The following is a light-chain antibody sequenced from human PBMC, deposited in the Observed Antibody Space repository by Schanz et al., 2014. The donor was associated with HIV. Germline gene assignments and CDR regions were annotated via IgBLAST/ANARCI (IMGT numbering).Light chain of an antibody. CDR1: EGIGTW. CDR3: QQYTLYSHT. CDR2: EAS. V-gene: IGKV1-5*03. J-gene: IGKJ2*01. Sequence: DIQMTQSPSRLSASVGDSVTITCRASEGIGTWLAWYQQKPGKTPELLIYEASTLESGVPLRFGDGGSETEFALTVSRLQPDDFAPYYCQQYTLYSHTFGQGTTLEV.